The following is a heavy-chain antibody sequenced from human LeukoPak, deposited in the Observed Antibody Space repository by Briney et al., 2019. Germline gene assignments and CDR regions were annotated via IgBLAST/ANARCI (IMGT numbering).Heavy chain of an antibody. CDR1: GGSVSSDSYF. J-gene: IGHJ4*02. V-gene: IGHV4-61*01. Sequence: SETLSLTCTVSGGSVSSDSYFWTWIRQPPGKGLEWIGYIYYSGSTNYNPSLKSRVTISLDTSKSQISLKLSSVTAADTAVYYCARGQRRMQDYWGQGTLVTVSS. CDR3: ARGQRRMQDY. CDR2: IYYSGST.